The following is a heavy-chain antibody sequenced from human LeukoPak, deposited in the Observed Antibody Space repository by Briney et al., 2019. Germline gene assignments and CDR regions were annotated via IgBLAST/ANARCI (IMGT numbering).Heavy chain of an antibody. CDR3: AKDRYSSSWYPDY. J-gene: IGHJ4*02. CDR1: GFTFSSYG. CDR2: ISGSGGST. V-gene: IGHV3-23*01. Sequence: GGSLRLSCSASGFTFSSYGMSWVRQAPGKGLEWVSAISGSGGSTYYADSVKGRFTISRDNSKNTLYLQINSLRAEAMAFYSCAKDRYSSSWYPDYWGQGTLVTVSS. D-gene: IGHD6-13*01.